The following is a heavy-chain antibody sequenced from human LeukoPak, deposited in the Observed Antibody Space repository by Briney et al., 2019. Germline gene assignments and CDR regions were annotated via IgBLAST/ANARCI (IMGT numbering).Heavy chain of an antibody. V-gene: IGHV1-69*05. J-gene: IGHJ6*02. CDR3: ARDSCSSTGCYADYYYGMDV. D-gene: IGHD2-2*01. Sequence: SVKVSCKASGGTFSSYAISWVRQAPGQGLEWMGGIIPIFGTANYAQKFQGRVTITTDESTSTAYMELSSLRSEDTAVYYCARDSCSSTGCYADYYYGMDVWGQGTTVTVSS. CDR1: GGTFSSYA. CDR2: IIPIFGTA.